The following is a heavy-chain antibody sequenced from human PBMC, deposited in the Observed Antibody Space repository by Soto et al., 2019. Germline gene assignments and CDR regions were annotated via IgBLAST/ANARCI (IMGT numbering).Heavy chain of an antibody. V-gene: IGHV4-38-2*01. D-gene: IGHD6-6*01. CDR3: ARSMYSTSAQLYYGMDV. Sequence: SETLSLTCAVSGYSIRSGYFWGWVRQPPGKGLEWIGSMYHSGITYYNLSLKSRVTISVATSKNQLSLKLSSATAADTAVYYCARSMYSTSAQLYYGMDVWGQGTTVTVSS. J-gene: IGHJ6*02. CDR1: GYSIRSGYF. CDR2: MYHSGIT.